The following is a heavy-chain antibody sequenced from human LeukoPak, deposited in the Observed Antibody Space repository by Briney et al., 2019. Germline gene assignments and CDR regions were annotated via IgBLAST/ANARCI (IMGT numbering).Heavy chain of an antibody. J-gene: IGHJ4*02. Sequence: GGSLRLSCAVSGFTFSNYGMHWVRQAPGKGLEWGAVISYDGSKKYYADSVRGRFTISRDNSKNTLYLQMNSLRAEDTAVYYCAKAGGAYSSTYYFHYWGQGTLVTVSS. CDR2: ISYDGSKK. CDR1: GFTFSNYG. V-gene: IGHV3-30*18. CDR3: AKAGGAYSSTYYFHY. D-gene: IGHD6-6*01.